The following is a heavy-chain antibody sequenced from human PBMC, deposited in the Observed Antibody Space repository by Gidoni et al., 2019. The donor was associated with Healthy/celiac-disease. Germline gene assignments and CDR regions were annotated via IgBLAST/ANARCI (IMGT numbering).Heavy chain of an antibody. V-gene: IGHV3-23*01. Sequence: EVQLLESGGGLVQPGGSLRLSCAASGFTFSSYAMSWVRQAPGKGLEWVSASSGSGGSTYYADSVKGRFTISRDNSKNTLYLQMNSLRAEDTAVYYCAKDLDYYYYGMDVWGQGTTVTVSS. CDR3: AKDLDYYYYGMDV. J-gene: IGHJ6*02. CDR1: GFTFSSYA. CDR2: SSGSGGST.